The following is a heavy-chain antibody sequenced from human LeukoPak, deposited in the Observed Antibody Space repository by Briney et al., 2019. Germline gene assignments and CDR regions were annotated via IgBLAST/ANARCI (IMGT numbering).Heavy chain of an antibody. CDR3: ARDKRAPRNWFDP. J-gene: IGHJ5*02. CDR1: GYTFTGYY. Sequence: ASVKVSCKASGYTFTGYYMHWVRQAPGQGLEWMGWINPNSGGTNYAQKFQGRVTMTRDTSISTAYMELSRLRSDDTVVYYCARDKRAPRNWFDPWGQGTLVTVSS. CDR2: INPNSGGT. V-gene: IGHV1-2*02.